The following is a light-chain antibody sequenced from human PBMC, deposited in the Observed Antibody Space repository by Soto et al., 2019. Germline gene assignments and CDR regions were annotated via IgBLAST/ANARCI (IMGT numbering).Light chain of an antibody. CDR1: QGISNY. CDR3: HKYNSALT. J-gene: IGKJ5*01. CDR2: AAS. Sequence: DIQMTQSPSSLSPSVGDRVTITCRASQGISNYLAWYQQKPGKVPKLLIYAASTLQSGVPSRFSGGGSGTDFTLTISSLQPEDVATYYCHKYNSALTFGQGTRLEIK. V-gene: IGKV1-27*01.